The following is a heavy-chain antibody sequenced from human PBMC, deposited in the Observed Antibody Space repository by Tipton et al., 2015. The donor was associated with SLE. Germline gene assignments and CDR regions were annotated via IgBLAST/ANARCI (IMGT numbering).Heavy chain of an antibody. Sequence: LRLSCAASGFIVSSNYMSWVRQPPGKGLEWIGSIYYSGSTYYNPSLKSRVTISVDTSKNHFSLKLSSVTAADTAVYYCARVEDDYVWGSYRFDIWGQGTMVTVSS. D-gene: IGHD3-16*02. V-gene: IGHV4-39*07. CDR1: GFIVSSNY. CDR3: ARVEDDYVWGSYRFDI. CDR2: IYYSGST. J-gene: IGHJ3*02.